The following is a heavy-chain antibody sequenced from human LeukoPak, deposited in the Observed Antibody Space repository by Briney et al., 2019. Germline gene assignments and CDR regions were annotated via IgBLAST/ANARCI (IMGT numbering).Heavy chain of an antibody. V-gene: IGHV1-2*02. CDR3: ARDLRDTAMVPAYYYYYGMDV. CDR2: INPNSGGT. J-gene: IGHJ6*02. D-gene: IGHD5-18*01. CDR1: GYTFTGYY. Sequence: ASVKVSCEASGYTFTGYYMHWVRQAPGQGLEWMGWINPNSGGTNYAQKFQGRVTMTRDTSISTAYMELSRLRSDDTAVYYCARDLRDTAMVPAYYYYYGMDVWGQGTTVTVSS.